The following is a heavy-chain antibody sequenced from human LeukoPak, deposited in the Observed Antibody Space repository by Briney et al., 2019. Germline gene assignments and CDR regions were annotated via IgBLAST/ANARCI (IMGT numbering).Heavy chain of an antibody. D-gene: IGHD1-26*01. Sequence: GGSMRLSCAAYAFTFSSYAMSWVRQAPGKGLEWVSAISGSGGRTYYADSVKGRLTISRDNSKNTLYLQMNSLRAEDTAGYYCAKDSLGSYHNWFDPWGQGTLVTVSS. CDR3: AKDSLGSYHNWFDP. CDR2: ISGSGGRT. J-gene: IGHJ5*02. CDR1: AFTFSSYA. V-gene: IGHV3-23*01.